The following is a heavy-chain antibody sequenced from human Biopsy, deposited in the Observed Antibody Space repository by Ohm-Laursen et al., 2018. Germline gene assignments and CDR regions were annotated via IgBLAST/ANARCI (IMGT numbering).Heavy chain of an antibody. CDR2: IWSSGTT. J-gene: IGHJ3*02. CDR3: ARWTPEYDSSRYYLDAFDI. Sequence: TLSLTWSISGGSISGYYWNWIRQSPGKGLEWIGYIWSSGTTDYNPSLQSRVSMSLELSTDQFSLKLSFVTAADTAVYYCARWTPEYDSSRYYLDAFDIWGQGTKVTVSS. CDR1: GGSISGYY. D-gene: IGHD3-22*01. V-gene: IGHV4-4*08.